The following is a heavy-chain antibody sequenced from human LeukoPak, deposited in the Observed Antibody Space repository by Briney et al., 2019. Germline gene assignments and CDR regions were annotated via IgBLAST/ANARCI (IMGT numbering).Heavy chain of an antibody. Sequence: GGSLRLSCAASGLTFSSYAMSWVRQAPGKGLEWVSAISGSGGSTYYAASVKGGFTTSRHNSNNTLYLQMTSPTAEDTAVYYSIVEMATIFGRSDYWGQGTLVTVSS. D-gene: IGHD5-24*01. CDR2: ISGSGGST. V-gene: IGHV3-23*01. J-gene: IGHJ4*02. CDR3: IVEMATIFGRSDY. CDR1: GLTFSSYA.